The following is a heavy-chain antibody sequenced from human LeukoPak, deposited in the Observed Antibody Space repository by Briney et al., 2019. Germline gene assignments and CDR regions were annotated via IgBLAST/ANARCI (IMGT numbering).Heavy chain of an antibody. Sequence: GGSLRLSCAASGFTVNSNYMTWVRQAPGKGLEWLSVTYSGGSTYYAASVEGRFTVSRDNSKNTVYLQMNSLRAEDTAVYFCARGGPGVFAYWGQGTLVTVSS. CDR1: GFTVNSNY. CDR2: TYSGGST. V-gene: IGHV3-53*01. CDR3: ARGGPGVFAY. D-gene: IGHD3-10*01. J-gene: IGHJ4*02.